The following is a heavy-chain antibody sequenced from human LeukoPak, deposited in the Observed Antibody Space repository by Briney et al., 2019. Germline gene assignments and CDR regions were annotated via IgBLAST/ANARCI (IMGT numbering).Heavy chain of an antibody. CDR3: ARYRVYGSGSYWFDP. V-gene: IGHV3-7*01. J-gene: IGHJ5*02. CDR1: GFTFSSYW. CDR2: IKQDGSEK. D-gene: IGHD3-10*01. Sequence: GGSLRLSCAASGFTFSSYWMSWVRQAPGKGLEWVANIKQDGSEKYYVDSVKGRFTISRDNAKNSLYLQMNSLRAGDTAVYYCARYRVYGSGSYWFDPWGQGTLVTVSS.